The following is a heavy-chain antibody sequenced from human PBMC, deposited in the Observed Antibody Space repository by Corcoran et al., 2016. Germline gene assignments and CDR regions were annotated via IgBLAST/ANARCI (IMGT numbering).Heavy chain of an antibody. J-gene: IGHJ4*02. D-gene: IGHD3-10*01. CDR3: GRAVIRGSGLLWFGELSSYFDY. Sequence: QVQLVESGGGVVQPGRSLRLSCAASGFTFSSYGMHWVRQAPGKGLEWVAVIWYDGSNKYYAASVKGRFTISRDNSKNTLYLQMNSLRAEDTAVYYCGRAVIRGSGLLWFGELSSYFDYWGQGTLVTVSS. CDR1: GFTFSSYG. CDR2: IWYDGSNK. V-gene: IGHV3-33*01.